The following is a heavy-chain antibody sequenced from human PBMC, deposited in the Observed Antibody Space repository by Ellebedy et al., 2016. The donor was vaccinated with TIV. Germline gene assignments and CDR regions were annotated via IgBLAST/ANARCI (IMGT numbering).Heavy chain of an antibody. CDR1: GGSFSGYY. Sequence: SETLSLTXAVYGGSFSGYYWSWIRQPPGKGLEWIGEINHSGSTNYNPSLKSRVTISVDTSKNQFSLKLSSVTAADTAVYYCARPQSRIVATILDWGQGTLVTVSS. V-gene: IGHV4-34*01. D-gene: IGHD5-12*01. J-gene: IGHJ4*02. CDR3: ARPQSRIVATILD. CDR2: INHSGST.